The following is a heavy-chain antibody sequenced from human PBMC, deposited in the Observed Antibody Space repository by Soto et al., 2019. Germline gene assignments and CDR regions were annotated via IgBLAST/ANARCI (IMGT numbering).Heavy chain of an antibody. CDR2: IIPIFGTA. J-gene: IGHJ5*02. V-gene: IGHV1-69*01. Sequence: QVQLVQSGAEVKKPGSSVKVSCKASGGTFSSYAISWVRQAPGQGLEWMGGIIPIFGTANYAQKFQGRVTITADESTSTAYMELSSLRSEDTAVYYCAREQKMVRGVSGRLNWFDPWPGNPGHRLL. CDR1: GGTFSSYA. D-gene: IGHD3-10*01. CDR3: AREQKMVRGVSGRLNWFDP.